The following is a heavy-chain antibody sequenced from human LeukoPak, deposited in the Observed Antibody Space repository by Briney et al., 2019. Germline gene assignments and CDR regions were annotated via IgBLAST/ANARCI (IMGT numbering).Heavy chain of an antibody. CDR3: ARDGITSTIFGVVGYFDY. D-gene: IGHD3-3*01. CDR2: ISSSSSYI. J-gene: IGHJ4*02. V-gene: IGHV3-21*01. Sequence: GGSLRLSCAASGFTFSSYSMNWVRHAPGKGLEWVSSISSSSSYIYYADSVKGRFTISRDNAKNSLYLQMNSLRAEDTAVYYCARDGITSTIFGVVGYFDYWGQGTLVTVSS. CDR1: GFTFSSYS.